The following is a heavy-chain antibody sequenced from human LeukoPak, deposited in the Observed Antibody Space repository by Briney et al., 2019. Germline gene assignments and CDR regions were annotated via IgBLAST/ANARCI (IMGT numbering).Heavy chain of an antibody. J-gene: IGHJ5*02. CDR1: GFTFSSHW. D-gene: IGHD3-22*01. V-gene: IGHV3-74*01. CDR2: IDYEGGTT. Sequence: GGSLRLSCVASGFTFSSHWMHWVRQVPGKGLVWVSRIDYEGGTTDYADSVEGRFTISRDNAKNTLNLQMNSLRAEDTAVYYCARDLGQYYDTSDNWFDPWGQGTLVTVSS. CDR3: ARDLGQYYDTSDNWFDP.